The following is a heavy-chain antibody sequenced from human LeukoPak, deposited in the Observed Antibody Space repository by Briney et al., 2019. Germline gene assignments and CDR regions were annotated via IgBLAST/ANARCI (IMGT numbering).Heavy chain of an antibody. J-gene: IGHJ4*02. Sequence: GGSLRLSCAASGFTVSSAYMSWVRQAPGKGLEWVSVIYSGGSRNYADSVRGRFTISRDMSKNTLSLEMSSLRAEDTAVYYCARGRDSGSSSLLYFDYWGQGTLVTVSS. CDR3: ARGRDSGSSSLLYFDY. V-gene: IGHV3-66*01. D-gene: IGHD6-6*01. CDR2: IYSGGSR. CDR1: GFTVSSAY.